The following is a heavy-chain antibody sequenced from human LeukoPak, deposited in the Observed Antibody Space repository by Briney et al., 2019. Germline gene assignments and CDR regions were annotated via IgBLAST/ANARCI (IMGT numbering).Heavy chain of an antibody. D-gene: IGHD3-22*01. CDR1: GFTVSNNY. Sequence: GESLKISCAASGFTVSNNYTSWVRQAPGEGLEWVSTISGNAAATYYGDSVKGRFTISRDNSRNTLYLQMNSLRAEDTAIYYCAKDRTHRRYYDSTGYYNQYDYWGQGALVTVSS. J-gene: IGHJ4*02. V-gene: IGHV3-23*01. CDR3: AKDRTHRRYYDSTGYYNQYDY. CDR2: ISGNAAAT.